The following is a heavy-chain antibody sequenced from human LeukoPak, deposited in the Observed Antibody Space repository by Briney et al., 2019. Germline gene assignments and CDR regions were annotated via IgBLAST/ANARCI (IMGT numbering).Heavy chain of an antibody. J-gene: IGHJ6*02. CDR3: ARDPLSSGWTSYYYYYGMDV. D-gene: IGHD6-19*01. CDR2: INPNSGGT. Sequence: ASVKVSCKASGYTFTNYYMHWVRQAPGQGLEWMGWINPNSGGTNYAQKFQGRVTMTRDTSISTAYMELSRLRSDDTAVYYCARDPLSSGWTSYYYYYGMDVWGQGTTVTVSS. CDR1: GYTFTNYY. V-gene: IGHV1-2*02.